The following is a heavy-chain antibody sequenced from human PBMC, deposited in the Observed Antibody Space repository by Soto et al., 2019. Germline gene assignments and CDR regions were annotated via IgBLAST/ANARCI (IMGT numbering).Heavy chain of an antibody. D-gene: IGHD6-19*01. V-gene: IGHV3-7*01. CDR2: IKQDGSEK. CDR1: GFTFSSYW. Sequence: GGSLRLSCAASGFTFSSYWMSWVRQAPGKGLEWVANIKQDGSEKYYVDSVKGRFTISRDNAKNSLYLQMNSLRAEDTAVYYCARDRSGYSSGWYYYYMDVWGKGTTVTVSS. CDR3: ARDRSGYSSGWYYYYMDV. J-gene: IGHJ6*03.